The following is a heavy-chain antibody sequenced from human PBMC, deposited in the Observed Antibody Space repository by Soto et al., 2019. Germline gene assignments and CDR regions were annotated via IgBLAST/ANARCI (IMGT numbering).Heavy chain of an antibody. V-gene: IGHV1-18*01. Sequence: QVQLVQSGDEVKKPGASVKVSCKASGYIFVNYGIAWVRQAPGQGLEWMGWISPYNGNTHSASKVQGRLTMTTDKXXSTAYMDLGSLTSDDTAVYYCVMVDNYVTPTPQDVWGQGTTVTVSS. J-gene: IGHJ6*02. CDR2: ISPYNGNT. CDR3: VMVDNYVTPTPQDV. CDR1: GYIFVNYG. D-gene: IGHD3-16*01.